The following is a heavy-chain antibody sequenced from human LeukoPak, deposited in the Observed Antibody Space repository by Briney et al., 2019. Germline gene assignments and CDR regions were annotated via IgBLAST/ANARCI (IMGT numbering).Heavy chain of an antibody. J-gene: IGHJ6*03. CDR2: IGIDSGNT. Sequence: GGSLRLSCAASGFTFSDYSMNWVRQAPGKGLEWISYIGIDSGNTNYADSVKGRFTISGDKAKNSLYLQMNSLRVEDTAVYYCARTVRYFDWLTPAMHWGYYYYMDVWGKGTTVTVSS. CDR3: ARTVRYFDWLTPAMHWGYYYYMDV. V-gene: IGHV3-48*01. D-gene: IGHD3-9*01. CDR1: GFTFSDYS.